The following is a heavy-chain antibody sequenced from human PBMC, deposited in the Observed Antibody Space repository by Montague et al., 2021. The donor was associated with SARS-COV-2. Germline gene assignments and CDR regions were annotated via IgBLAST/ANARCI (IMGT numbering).Heavy chain of an antibody. CDR1: GGSISSSNW. CDR3: ASRGAVAGKVYFQH. D-gene: IGHD6-19*01. Sequence: SETLSLTCAVSGGSISSSNWWSWVRQPPGKGLEWIGVIHHRGSTNNNTSLKSRVAISVDKSKNQFSLKLSSVTAADTAVYYCASRGAVAGKVYFQHWGQGTLVTVSS. CDR2: IHHRGST. J-gene: IGHJ1*01. V-gene: IGHV4-4*02.